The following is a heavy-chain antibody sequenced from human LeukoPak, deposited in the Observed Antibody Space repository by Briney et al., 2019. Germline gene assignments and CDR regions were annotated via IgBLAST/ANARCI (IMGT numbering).Heavy chain of an antibody. Sequence: QTGGSLRLSCAASGFTFSTYWMSWVRQAPGKGLEWVANIKQDGSEKYYVDSVKGRFTISRDNAKNPLYLQTNSLRAEDTAVYFCTRGASSWYSTSPNFDYWGQGTLVTVSS. V-gene: IGHV3-7*01. CDR3: TRGASSWYSTSPNFDY. J-gene: IGHJ4*02. CDR2: IKQDGSEK. D-gene: IGHD6-13*01. CDR1: GFTFSTYW.